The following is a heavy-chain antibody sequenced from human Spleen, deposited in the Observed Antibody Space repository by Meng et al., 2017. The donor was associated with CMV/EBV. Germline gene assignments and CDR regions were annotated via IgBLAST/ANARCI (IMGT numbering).Heavy chain of an antibody. Sequence: SETLSLTCTVSGGSISSSSYYWGWIRQPPGKGLEWIGSIYYSGSTYYNPSLKSRVTISVDTSKNQFSLKLSSVTAADTAVDYCARRVGYCSSTSCYPEAHFDYWGQGTLVTVSS. CDR2: IYYSGST. J-gene: IGHJ4*02. V-gene: IGHV4-39*01. CDR1: GGSISSSSYY. D-gene: IGHD2-2*01. CDR3: ARRVGYCSSTSCYPEAHFDY.